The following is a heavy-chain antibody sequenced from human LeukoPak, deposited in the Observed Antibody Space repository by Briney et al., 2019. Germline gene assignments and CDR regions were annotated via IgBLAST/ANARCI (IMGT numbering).Heavy chain of an antibody. Sequence: QPGGSLRLSCAASGFTFRNFWMSWVRQAPGRGLEWVANIHPEGNEEYHVESVKGRFTISRDNAKSSLFLQMNGLRAEDTAVYYCARGDAFSGDHWGQGTLVTVSS. CDR3: ARGDAFSGDH. J-gene: IGHJ4*02. V-gene: IGHV3-7*04. CDR2: IHPEGNEE. CDR1: GFTFRNFW.